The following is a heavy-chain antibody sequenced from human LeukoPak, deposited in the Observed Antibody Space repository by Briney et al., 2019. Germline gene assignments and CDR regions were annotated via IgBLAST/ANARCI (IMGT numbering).Heavy chain of an antibody. D-gene: IGHD5-18*01. CDR2: IKQDGSEK. CDR3: ARRAVDTAMVTYYYYYYMDV. J-gene: IGHJ6*03. Sequence: GGSLRLSCEASGFTFSSYWMSWVRQAPGKGLEWVANIKQDGSEKYYVDSVKGRFTISRDNAKNSLYLQVNSLRAEDTAVYYCARRAVDTAMVTYYYYYYMDVWGKGTTVTISS. CDR1: GFTFSSYW. V-gene: IGHV3-7*01.